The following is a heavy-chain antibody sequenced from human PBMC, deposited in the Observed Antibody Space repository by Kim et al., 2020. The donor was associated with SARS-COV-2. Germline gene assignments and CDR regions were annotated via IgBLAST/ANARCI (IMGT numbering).Heavy chain of an antibody. V-gene: IGHV3-33*01. CDR1: GFTFSSYG. D-gene: IGHD3-3*01. CDR3: ARDSQFWSGYTYFDY. J-gene: IGHJ4*02. Sequence: GGSLRLSCAASGFTFSSYGMHWVRQAPGKGLEWVAVIWYDGSNKYYADSVKGRFTISRDNSKNTLYLQMNSLRAEDTAVYYCARDSQFWSGYTYFDYWGQGTLVTVSS. CDR2: IWYDGSNK.